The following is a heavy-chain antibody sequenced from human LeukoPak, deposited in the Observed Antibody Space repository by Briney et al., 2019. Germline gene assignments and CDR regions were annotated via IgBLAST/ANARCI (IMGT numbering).Heavy chain of an antibody. CDR3: ARSFGSGSL. CDR1: GFTLSNYW. D-gene: IGHD3-10*01. V-gene: IGHV3-74*01. Sequence: PGGSLRLSCAASGFTLSNYWMHWVRQAPGKGLVWVSRINVDGSITNYADSVKGRFSISRDSAKNTLHLQMNGLRDEDTAVYYCARSFGSGSLWGQGTLSPSPQ. J-gene: IGHJ4*02. CDR2: INVDGSIT.